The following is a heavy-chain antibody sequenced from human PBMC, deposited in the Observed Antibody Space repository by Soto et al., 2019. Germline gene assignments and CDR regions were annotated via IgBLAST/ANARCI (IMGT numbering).Heavy chain of an antibody. CDR2: IYYSGST. J-gene: IGHJ6*03. Sequence: ETLSLTCTVSGGSISSYYWSWIRQPPGKGLEWIGYIYYSGSTNYNPSLKSRVTISVDTSKNQFSLKLSSVTAADTAVYYCARGKTRYYMDVWGKGTTVPVSS. V-gene: IGHV4-59*01. CDR1: GGSISSYY. CDR3: ARGKTRYYMDV.